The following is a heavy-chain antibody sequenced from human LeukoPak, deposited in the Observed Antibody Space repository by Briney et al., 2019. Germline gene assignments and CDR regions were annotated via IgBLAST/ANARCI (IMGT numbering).Heavy chain of an antibody. CDR3: ARATMVRGVRPNYYYYGMDV. Sequence: ASVKVSCKASGYTFTSYGISWVRQAPGQGLEWMGWISAYNGNTNYAQKLQGRVTMTTDTPTSTAYMELRSLRSDDTAVYYCARATMVRGVRPNYYYYGMDVWGQGTTVTVSS. D-gene: IGHD3-10*01. CDR2: ISAYNGNT. J-gene: IGHJ6*02. V-gene: IGHV1-18*01. CDR1: GYTFTSYG.